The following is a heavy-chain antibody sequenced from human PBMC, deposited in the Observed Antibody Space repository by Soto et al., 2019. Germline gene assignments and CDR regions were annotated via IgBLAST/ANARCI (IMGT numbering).Heavy chain of an antibody. D-gene: IGHD1-26*01. J-gene: IGHJ6*02. CDR1: GYSFTSYW. Sequence: GESLKISCKASGYSFTSYWIGWVRQMPGKGLEWMGIIYPGDSDTRYSPSFQGQVTISADKSISTAYLQWSSLKASDTAMYYCAAYSGSFYYGMDVWGQGTTVTVSS. CDR3: AAYSGSFYYGMDV. CDR2: IYPGDSDT. V-gene: IGHV5-51*01.